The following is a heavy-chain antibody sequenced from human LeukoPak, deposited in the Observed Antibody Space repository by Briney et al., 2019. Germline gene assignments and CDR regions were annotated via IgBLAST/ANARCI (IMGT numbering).Heavy chain of an antibody. Sequence: SETLSLTCAVYGGSFSGYYWSWIRQPPGKGLEWIGSIYYSGSTYYNPSLKSRVTISVDTSKNQFSLKLSSVTAADTAVYYCARDLFRDYYDSSGYSEPWGQGTLVTVSS. D-gene: IGHD3-22*01. CDR3: ARDLFRDYYDSSGYSEP. V-gene: IGHV4-34*01. CDR2: IYYSGST. CDR1: GGSFSGYY. J-gene: IGHJ5*02.